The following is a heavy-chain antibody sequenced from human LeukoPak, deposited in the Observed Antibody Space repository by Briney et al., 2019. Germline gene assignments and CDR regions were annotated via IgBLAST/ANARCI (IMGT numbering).Heavy chain of an antibody. D-gene: IGHD3-22*01. V-gene: IGHV4-4*07. Sequence: SETLSLTCTVSGGSISSYYWSWIRQPAGKGLEWIGRIYTSGSTNYNPSLKSRVTMSVDTSKNQFSLKLSSVTAADTAVYYCARDYYDSSGARNWFDPWGQGTLVTVSS. J-gene: IGHJ5*02. CDR2: IYTSGST. CDR1: GGSISSYY. CDR3: ARDYYDSSGARNWFDP.